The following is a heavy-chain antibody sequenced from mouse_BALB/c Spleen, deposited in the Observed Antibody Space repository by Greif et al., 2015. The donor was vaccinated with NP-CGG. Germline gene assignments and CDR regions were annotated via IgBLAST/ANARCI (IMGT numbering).Heavy chain of an antibody. D-gene: IGHD4-1*01. Sequence: EVHLVESGAELVKPGASVKLSCTASGFNIKDTYMRWVKQRPEQGLEWIGRIDPANGNTKYDPKFQGKATITADTSSNTAYLQLSSLTSEDTAVYYCANWDWYFDVWGAGTTVTVSS. CDR1: GFNIKDTY. V-gene: IGHV14-3*02. J-gene: IGHJ1*01. CDR3: ANWDWYFDV. CDR2: IDPANGNT.